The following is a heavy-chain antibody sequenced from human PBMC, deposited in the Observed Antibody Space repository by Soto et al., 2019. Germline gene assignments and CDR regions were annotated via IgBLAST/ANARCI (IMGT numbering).Heavy chain of an antibody. J-gene: IGHJ4*02. CDR3: GRNARVPDY. CDR1: GFTFSDSY. D-gene: IGHD3-10*02. V-gene: IGHV3-11*05. CDR2: ISGSSSDT. Sequence: QVQLVESGGGLAKPGGSLRLSCAASGFTFSDSYMNWIRQAPGKGLEYISYISGSSSDTKYADSVKGRFTISSDNAKNSLYLQMNSLRAEDTAVYYCGRNARVPDYRGQGTLVTVSS.